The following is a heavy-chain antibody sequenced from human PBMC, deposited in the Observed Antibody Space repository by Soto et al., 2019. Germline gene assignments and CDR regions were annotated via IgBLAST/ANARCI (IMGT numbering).Heavy chain of an antibody. CDR2: IYYSGST. J-gene: IGHJ4*02. V-gene: IGHV4-31*03. D-gene: IGHD2-15*01. Sequence: SETLSLTCTVSGVSISSGDYYWSWIRQHPGKGLEWIGYIYYSGSTYYNPSLKSRVTISRDNSKNTLYLQMNSLRAEDTAVYYCANVPGGGKGYWGQGTLVTVSS. CDR1: GVSISSGDYY. CDR3: ANVPGGGKGY.